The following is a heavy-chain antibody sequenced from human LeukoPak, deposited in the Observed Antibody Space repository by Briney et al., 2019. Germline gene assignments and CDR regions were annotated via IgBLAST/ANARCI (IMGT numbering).Heavy chain of an antibody. J-gene: IGHJ3*02. CDR2: ISSSGSTI. CDR3: ASAQPYYWNSDAFDI. V-gene: IGHV3-11*01. Sequence: PGGSLRLSCAASGFTFSDYYMSWILQAPGKGLEWVSYISSSGSTIYYADSVKGRFTVSRDNAKNSLYLQMNSLRAEDTAVYYCASAQPYYWNSDAFDIWGQGTMVTVSS. CDR1: GFTFSDYY. D-gene: IGHD1-7*01.